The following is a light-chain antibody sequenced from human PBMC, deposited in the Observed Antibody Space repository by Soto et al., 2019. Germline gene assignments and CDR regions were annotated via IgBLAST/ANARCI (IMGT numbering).Light chain of an antibody. Sequence: ETELTQSPGTLSLSPGERATLSCRASQSVSSSYLAWYQQKPGQAPRLLIYGASSRAAGIPDRFSGSGSGTDFTLTISRLEPEDFAVYYCQQYGSSRWTFGQGTKVDIK. CDR3: QQYGSSRWT. J-gene: IGKJ1*01. CDR1: QSVSSSY. V-gene: IGKV3-20*01. CDR2: GAS.